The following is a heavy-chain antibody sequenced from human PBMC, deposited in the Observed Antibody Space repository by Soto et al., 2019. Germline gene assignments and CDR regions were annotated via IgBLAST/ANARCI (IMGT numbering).Heavy chain of an antibody. V-gene: IGHV1-69*01. CDR2: ITPVFGTA. CDR1: ADTFNSYS. CDR3: ARSLEGTSGTNWFDP. D-gene: IGHD3-10*01. J-gene: IGHJ5*02. Sequence: QVQLVQSGAEVKKPGSSVKVSCKASADTFNSYSLSWLRQAPGQRLAWMGGITPVFGTADYAQSFEDRLTITADDSTSTVYMELSSLRSDDTAVYYCARSLEGTSGTNWFDPWGQGALVTVSS.